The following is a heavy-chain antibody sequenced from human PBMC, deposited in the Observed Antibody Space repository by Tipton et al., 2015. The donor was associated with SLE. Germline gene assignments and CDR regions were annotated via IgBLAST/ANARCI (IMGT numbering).Heavy chain of an antibody. V-gene: IGHV4-59*01. CDR2: IYYSGST. J-gene: IGHJ3*02. CDR3: ARDNVNTPRWRAGTFDI. D-gene: IGHD4-23*01. CDR1: GGSISSYY. Sequence: GLVKPSETLSLTCTVSGGSISSYYWSWIRQPPGKGLEWIGYIYYSGSTNYNPSLKSRVTISVDTSKNQFSLKLSSVTAADTAVYYCARDNVNTPRWRAGTFDIWGQGTMVTVSS.